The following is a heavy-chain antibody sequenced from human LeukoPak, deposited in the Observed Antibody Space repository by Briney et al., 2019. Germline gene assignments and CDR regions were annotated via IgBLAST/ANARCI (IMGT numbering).Heavy chain of an antibody. J-gene: IGHJ3*02. CDR1: GYTFSRYG. D-gene: IGHD3-9*01. Sequence: ASVKVSCKVSGYTFSRYGISWVRQAPGQGLEWMGWISAHNGNTNYAQKFQGRVAMTTDTSTSTAYMELRSLRSDDTAVYYCARQSMTGNERGDDAFDIWGQGTMVTVSS. V-gene: IGHV1-18*01. CDR3: ARQSMTGNERGDDAFDI. CDR2: ISAHNGNT.